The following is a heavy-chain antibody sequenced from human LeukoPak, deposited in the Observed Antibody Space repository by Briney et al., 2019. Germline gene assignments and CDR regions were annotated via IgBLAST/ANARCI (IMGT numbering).Heavy chain of an antibody. J-gene: IGHJ4*02. D-gene: IGHD3-10*01. V-gene: IGHV3-20*04. CDR1: GFTFDDYG. Sequence: RGSVKLSCAASGFTFDDYGMRWVRQAPGKGLEWMSWINWNSGGTDYADYVKDRFTISRDTSKTTVYLEMTSLRFDDTAVYYCEKDLRPRAPLCYFDYWGQGALVTVSS. CDR3: EKDLRPRAPLCYFDY. CDR2: INWNSGGT.